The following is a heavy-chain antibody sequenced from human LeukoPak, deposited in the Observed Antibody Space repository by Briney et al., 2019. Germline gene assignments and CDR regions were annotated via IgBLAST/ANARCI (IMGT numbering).Heavy chain of an antibody. J-gene: IGHJ5*02. CDR2: ITGGHYPT. D-gene: IGHD4-17*01. CDR3: TKDPNGDYVGAFDP. CDR1: GFSFSSFA. Sequence: GGSLRLSCSASGFSFSSFAMTWVRQAPGKGLEWVSSITGGHYPTYNTDSVKGRFTISRDNSKNTLYLQMNSLRADDTVVYYCTKDPNGDYVGAFDPRGQGTLVTVSS. V-gene: IGHV3-23*01.